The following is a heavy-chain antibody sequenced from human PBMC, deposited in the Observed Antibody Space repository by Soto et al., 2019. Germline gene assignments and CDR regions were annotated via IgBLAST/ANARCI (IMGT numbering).Heavy chain of an antibody. V-gene: IGHV3-73*02. CDR1: GYTFSDSA. Sequence: EVQLVESGGGLVQPGGSLKLSCAASGYTFSDSAMHWVRQASGKGLEWVGRIRSKANSYATVYAASVKGRFTISRDDSKNTAYLQMNSPKTEDTAVYYCARLWSEREPNFDYWGQGTLVSVSS. CDR2: IRSKANSYAT. D-gene: IGHD1-26*01. CDR3: ARLWSEREPNFDY. J-gene: IGHJ4*02.